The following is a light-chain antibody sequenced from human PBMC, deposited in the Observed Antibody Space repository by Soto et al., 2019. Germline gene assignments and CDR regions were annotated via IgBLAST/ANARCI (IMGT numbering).Light chain of an antibody. J-gene: IGKJ1*01. CDR1: DSVSSIS. CDR2: GAS. Sequence: IVLTQSPGTLTFSXGERATLLCRVSDSVSSISLGWYQQKPXQAPRFLIYGASNRDTGITDRFSGSGYGKDFNITISRLEPEDFAVYYCQQYGSSGTFGQGTKVDIK. CDR3: QQYGSSGT. V-gene: IGKV3-20*01.